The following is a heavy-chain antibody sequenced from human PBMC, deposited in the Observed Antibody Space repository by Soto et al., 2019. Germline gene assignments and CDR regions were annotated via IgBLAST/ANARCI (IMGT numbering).Heavy chain of an antibody. CDR3: AVAMVREILIFESSGMHV. CDR1: GGSFNNYA. J-gene: IGHJ6*02. V-gene: IGHV1-69*01. Sequence: QVHLVQSGAEVKKPGSSVKVSCKTSGGSFNNYAVSWVRQAPGQGLEWMGGIIPNFDTPNYAQKFQDRVTMIADESTSTVYMELRSLRSNDTAVYYCAVAMVREILIFESSGMHVWGQGTTVIVSS. D-gene: IGHD3-10*01. CDR2: IIPNFDTP.